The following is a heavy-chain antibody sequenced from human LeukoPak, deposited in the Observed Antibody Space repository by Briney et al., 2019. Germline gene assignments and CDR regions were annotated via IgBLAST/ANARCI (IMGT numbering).Heavy chain of an antibody. CDR2: IYSSGST. CDR1: GGSISSYY. D-gene: IGHD3-22*01. V-gene: IGHV4-4*07. J-gene: IGHJ4*02. CDR3: ARDYYDSSGYRDYFDY. Sequence: SETLSLTCTVSGGSISSYYWSWIRQPAGKGLEWIGRIYSSGSTNYNPSLKSRVTMSVDTSKTQFSLKLSSVTAADTAVYCCARDYYDSSGYRDYFDYWGQGTLVTVSS.